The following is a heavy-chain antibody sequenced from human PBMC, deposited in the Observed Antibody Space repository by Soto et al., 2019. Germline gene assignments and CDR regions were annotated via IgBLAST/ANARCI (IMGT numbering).Heavy chain of an antibody. V-gene: IGHV3-23*01. D-gene: IGHD5-18*01. CDR2: ISGSGGST. CDR1: GFTFGTYA. CDR3: AKDRSVDTRDWFDP. Sequence: GGSLRLSCAASGFTFGTYAMNWVRHAPGKGLVWVSGISGSGGSTYYTDSVKGRFTISRDNSKNTLYLQMNSLRADDTAVYYCAKDRSVDTRDWFDPWGQGTLVTVSS. J-gene: IGHJ5*02.